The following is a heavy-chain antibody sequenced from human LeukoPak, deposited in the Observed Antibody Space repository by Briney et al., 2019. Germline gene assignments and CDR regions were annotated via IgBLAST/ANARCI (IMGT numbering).Heavy chain of an antibody. J-gene: IGHJ4*02. D-gene: IGHD6-13*01. CDR2: SYYSGST. V-gene: IGHV4-30-4*08. Sequence: SETLSLTCTLSGGSISSGDNYWSWIRQPPGKGLEWIGYSYYSGSTYYNPSLKCRVTISVDTSKNQFSLKLSSVTAADTAVYYCARGDLYSSSWYNWGQGTLVTVSS. CDR1: GGSISSGDNY. CDR3: ARGDLYSSSWYN.